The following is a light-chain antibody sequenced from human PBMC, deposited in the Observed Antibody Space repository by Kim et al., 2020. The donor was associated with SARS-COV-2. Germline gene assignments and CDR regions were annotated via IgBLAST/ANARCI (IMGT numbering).Light chain of an antibody. CDR1: QGISSD. Sequence: ASTEDRVTITCRASQGISSDLAWYQQKPGKAPKLLIYAASTLQSGVPSRFSGSGSGTDFTLTISCLQSEDFATYYCQQYYSYPWTFGQGTKVDIK. CDR2: AAS. CDR3: QQYYSYPWT. V-gene: IGKV1-8*01. J-gene: IGKJ1*01.